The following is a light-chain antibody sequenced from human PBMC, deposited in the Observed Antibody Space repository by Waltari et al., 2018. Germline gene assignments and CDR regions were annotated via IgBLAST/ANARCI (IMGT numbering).Light chain of an antibody. CDR1: SFNLGAGYD. V-gene: IGLV1-40*01. J-gene: IGLJ1*01. Sequence: QSVLTQPPSVSGAPGQRVTISCTGTSFNLGAGYDVFWYQQLAGTAPKLLIYGDNNRPSGVPDRFSCSKSGTSASLAITGLQAEDEADYYCQSYDSSRSGSEVFGTGTKVTVL. CDR3: QSYDSSRSGSEV. CDR2: GDN.